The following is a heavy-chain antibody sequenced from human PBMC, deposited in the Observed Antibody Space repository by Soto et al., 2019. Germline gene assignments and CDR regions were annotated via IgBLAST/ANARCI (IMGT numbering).Heavy chain of an antibody. CDR1: GYSFATYW. J-gene: IGHJ6*02. CDR3: ARRRGRGNDYYHHYGMDV. CDR2: IYPGDSDI. D-gene: IGHD3-16*01. Sequence: GESLKISCKASGYSFATYWIGWVRQMPGKGLEWMGIIYPGDSDIRYSPSFEGQVTISADKSISTAYLQWGSLKASDTAMYYCARRRGRGNDYYHHYGMDVWGQGTTVTVS. V-gene: IGHV5-51*01.